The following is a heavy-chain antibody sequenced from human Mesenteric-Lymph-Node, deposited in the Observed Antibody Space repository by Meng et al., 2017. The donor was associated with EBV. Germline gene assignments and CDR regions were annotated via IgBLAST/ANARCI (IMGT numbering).Heavy chain of an antibody. J-gene: IGHJ4*02. CDR3: ARAWEVVKFDY. V-gene: IGHV4-39*02. D-gene: IGHD3-22*01. Sequence: QLQLQESGPGLGKPSETLSLTCTVSGGSISSSTYYWGWVRQPPGKGLEWIGTMYYVGSTYYNPSFKSRVTISIDMARNYFFLKLSSVTAADTAVYYCARAWEVVKFDYWGQGTLVTVSS. CDR2: MYYVGST. CDR1: GGSISSSTYY.